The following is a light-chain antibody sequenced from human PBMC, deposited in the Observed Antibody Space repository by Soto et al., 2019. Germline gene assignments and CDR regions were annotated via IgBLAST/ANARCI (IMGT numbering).Light chain of an antibody. CDR1: QGISNY. J-gene: IGKJ1*01. Sequence: DIQMTQSPSSLSASVGDRVTITCRASQGISNYLAWYQQKPGKVPKLLIYAASTLQSGVPSRFSGSGSGTDFKLTISSLQPEDVATYYCQKYNSAPWTFGQGTKGEIK. V-gene: IGKV1-27*01. CDR2: AAS. CDR3: QKYNSAPWT.